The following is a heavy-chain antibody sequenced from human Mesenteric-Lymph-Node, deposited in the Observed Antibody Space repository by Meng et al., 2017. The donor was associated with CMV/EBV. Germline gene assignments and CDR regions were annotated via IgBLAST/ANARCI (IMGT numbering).Heavy chain of an antibody. CDR1: GFTFSDYT. V-gene: IGHV3-69-1*01. CDR2: IGSSDYT. J-gene: IGHJ6*02. Sequence: GESLKISCIASGFTFSDYTMNWVRQAPGKGLEWVSTIGSSDYTYSADSVRGRFTISRDNAKNSLYLQMNSLRAEGTAVYYCVRGVASYDFWSGYSYYYDMDVWGQGTTVTVSS. CDR3: VRGVASYDFWSGYSYYYDMDV. D-gene: IGHD3-3*01.